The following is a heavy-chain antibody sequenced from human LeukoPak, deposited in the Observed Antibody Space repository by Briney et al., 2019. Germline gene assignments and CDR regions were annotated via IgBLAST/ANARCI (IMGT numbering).Heavy chain of an antibody. V-gene: IGHV1-69*13. J-gene: IGHJ5*02. CDR3: ARSPHDYGNRFWFDP. D-gene: IGHD4-17*01. CDR1: GGTFSSYA. Sequence: SVKVSCKASGGTFSSYAISWVRQAPGQGLEWMGGIIPIFGTANYAQKFQGRVTITADESTSTAYMELSSLRSEDTAVYYCARSPHDYGNRFWFDPWGQGTLVTVSS. CDR2: IIPIFGTA.